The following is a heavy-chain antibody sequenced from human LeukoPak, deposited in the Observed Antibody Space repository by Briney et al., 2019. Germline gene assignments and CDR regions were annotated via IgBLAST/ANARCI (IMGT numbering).Heavy chain of an antibody. CDR3: VSISRHGYYFDY. CDR2: ISAYNGKT. V-gene: IGHV1-18*01. Sequence: GASVKVSCKASGGTFSSYAISWVRQAPGQGLEWVAWISAYNGKTEYAQKLQGRVIMTTDTSTSTAFMELRSLRSDDTAVYYCVSISRHGYYFDYWGQGTLVTVSS. CDR1: GGTFSSYA. J-gene: IGHJ4*02.